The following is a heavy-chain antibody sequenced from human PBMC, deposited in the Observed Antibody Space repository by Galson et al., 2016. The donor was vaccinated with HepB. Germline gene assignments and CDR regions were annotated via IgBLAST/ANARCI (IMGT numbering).Heavy chain of an antibody. CDR1: GYTFNAYF. J-gene: IGHJ6*02. D-gene: IGHD2-15*01. CDR3: ARGSSGMLRYGMDV. Sequence: SVKVSCKASGYTFNAYFLHWVRQAPGQGLEWMGRINPNSGVTNYAQKFQGRVTMTRDTSISTASMELSSLRPNDTAVYYCARGSSGMLRYGMDVWGQGTTVIVSS. V-gene: IGHV1-2*06. CDR2: INPNSGVT.